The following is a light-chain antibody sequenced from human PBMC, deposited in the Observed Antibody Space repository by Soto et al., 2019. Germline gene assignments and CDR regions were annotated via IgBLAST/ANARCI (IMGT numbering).Light chain of an antibody. Sequence: QSALTQPRSVSGSPGQSVTISCTGTSSDVGGYNYASWYQQHPGKAPKLMIYDVSKRPSGVPDRFSGSKSGNTASLTISGLQAEDEAAYYCCSYAGSYTWVFGGGTKLTVL. CDR3: CSYAGSYTWV. CDR2: DVS. J-gene: IGLJ3*02. CDR1: SSDVGGYNY. V-gene: IGLV2-11*01.